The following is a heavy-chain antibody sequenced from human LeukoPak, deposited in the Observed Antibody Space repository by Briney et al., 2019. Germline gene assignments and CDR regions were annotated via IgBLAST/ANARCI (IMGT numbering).Heavy chain of an antibody. CDR1: GFSFSSYE. CDR2: ISSSGSIM. CDR3: SGQYSSSSVVDY. D-gene: IGHD6-6*01. J-gene: IGHJ4*02. V-gene: IGHV3-48*03. Sequence: GGSLRLSCAASGFSFSSYEMNWVRQAPGKGLEWVPYISSSGSIMYSADSVKGRFTISRDNAKNSLYLQMNSLRAEDTAIYYCSGQYSSSSVVDYWGQGTLVTVSS.